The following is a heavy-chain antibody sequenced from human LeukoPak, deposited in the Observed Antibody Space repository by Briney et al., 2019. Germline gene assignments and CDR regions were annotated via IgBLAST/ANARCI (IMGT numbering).Heavy chain of an antibody. J-gene: IGHJ5*02. CDR2: ISSSSSYI. V-gene: IGHV3-21*01. Sequence: GGSLRLSCAASGFTFSSYSMNWVRQAPGKGLEWVSSISSSSSYIYYADSVKGRFTISRDNAKNSLYLQMNSLRAEDTAVYYCAGGSRIIGGPNWFDPWGQGTLVTVSS. CDR3: AGGSRIIGGPNWFDP. D-gene: IGHD2-15*01. CDR1: GFTFSSYS.